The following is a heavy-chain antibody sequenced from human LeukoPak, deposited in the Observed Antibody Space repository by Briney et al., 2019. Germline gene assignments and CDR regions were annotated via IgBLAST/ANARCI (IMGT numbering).Heavy chain of an antibody. CDR3: ARDRGYCTGGTCYSGNDY. J-gene: IGHJ4*02. Sequence: PGGSLRLSCAASGFTFSSHAMHWVRRAPGKGLEWVAVVSYDGTYTYYADSVKGRFTISRDNSRNTLYLQMNSLRTEDTSVYYCARDRGYCTGGTCYSGNDYWGQGALLTVSS. CDR2: VSYDGTYT. D-gene: IGHD2-15*01. V-gene: IGHV3-30*04. CDR1: GFTFSSHA.